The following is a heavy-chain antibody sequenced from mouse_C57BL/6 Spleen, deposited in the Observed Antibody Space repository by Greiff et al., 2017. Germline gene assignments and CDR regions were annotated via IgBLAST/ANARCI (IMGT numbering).Heavy chain of an antibody. J-gene: IGHJ2*01. CDR3: TGDYCGRYFDY. Sequence: EVHLVESGGGLVQPGGSMKLSCVASGFTFSNYWMNWVRQSPEKGLEWVAKIRLKSDNYATHYAESVKGRFTISRDDSKSSVYLQMNYLRAEDTGIYDCTGDYCGRYFDYWGQGTTLTVSS. V-gene: IGHV6-3*01. D-gene: IGHD1-1*01. CDR2: IRLKSDNYAT. CDR1: GFTFSNYW.